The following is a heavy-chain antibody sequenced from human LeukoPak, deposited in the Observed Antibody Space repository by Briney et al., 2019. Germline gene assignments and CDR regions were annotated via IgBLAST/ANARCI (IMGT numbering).Heavy chain of an antibody. Sequence: RPSETLSLTCTVSGGSISSGGCYWSWIRQHPGKGLEWIGYIYYSGSTYYNPSLRSRVTISVDTSKSQFSLKLSSVTAADTAVYFCARRRVVVASTDGASGAFDIWGQGTMVTVSS. V-gene: IGHV4-31*03. D-gene: IGHD2-15*01. CDR1: GGSISSGGCY. CDR3: ARRRVVVASTDGASGAFDI. J-gene: IGHJ3*02. CDR2: IYYSGST.